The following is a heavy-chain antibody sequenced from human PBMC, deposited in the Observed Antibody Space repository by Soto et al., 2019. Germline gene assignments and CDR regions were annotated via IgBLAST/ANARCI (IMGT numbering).Heavy chain of an antibody. V-gene: IGHV2-5*02. J-gene: IGHJ4*02. Sequence: QITLKESGPTLVKPTQTLTLTCTFSGFSLSTSGVGVGWSRQSPGKALEGLAVIYWDDDKRYSPSLKRRLSITQDTSNNQVVLTMPNMDPVDTATYDCAHKGPEDWPIDYWGQGNLVTVSS. CDR2: IYWDDDK. CDR3: AHKGPEDWPIDY. CDR1: GFSLSTSGVG. D-gene: IGHD3-9*01.